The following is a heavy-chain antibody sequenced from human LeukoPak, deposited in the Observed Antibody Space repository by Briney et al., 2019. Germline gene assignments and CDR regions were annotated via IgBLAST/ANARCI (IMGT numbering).Heavy chain of an antibody. Sequence: GGSLRLSCAASGFTFNNYWMNWVRQAPGKGLEWVANINRDGSEEYYVNSVKGRFIISRDNAKNSLYLQMNSLRAEDTAVYYCAADTGSYRGLEYWGQGTLVTVPS. CDR3: AADTGSYRGLEY. CDR1: GFTFNNYW. J-gene: IGHJ4*02. D-gene: IGHD3-16*02. CDR2: INRDGSEE. V-gene: IGHV3-7*05.